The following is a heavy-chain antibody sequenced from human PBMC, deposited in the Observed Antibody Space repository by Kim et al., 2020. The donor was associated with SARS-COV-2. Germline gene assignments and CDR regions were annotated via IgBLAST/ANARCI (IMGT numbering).Heavy chain of an antibody. J-gene: IGHJ4*02. Sequence: YSTSLKTRLTISKDTSKNQVVLTMTNMDPVDTATYYCARMGLVDTAMVDYWGQGTLVTVSS. D-gene: IGHD5-18*01. V-gene: IGHV2-70*01. CDR3: ARMGLVDTAMVDY.